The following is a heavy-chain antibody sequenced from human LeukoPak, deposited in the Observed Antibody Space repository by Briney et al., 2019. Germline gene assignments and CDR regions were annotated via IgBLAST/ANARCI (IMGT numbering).Heavy chain of an antibody. CDR3: ARKTDSSGSGDY. CDR2: ISSSSSYI. Sequence: PGGSLRLSCAASGFTFSSYSMNWVRQAPGKGLEWVSSISSSSSYIYYADSVKGRFTISRDNAKNSLYLQMNSLRADDTAVYYCARKTDSSGSGDYWGQGTLVTVSS. CDR1: GFTFSSYS. V-gene: IGHV3-21*04. D-gene: IGHD3-22*01. J-gene: IGHJ4*02.